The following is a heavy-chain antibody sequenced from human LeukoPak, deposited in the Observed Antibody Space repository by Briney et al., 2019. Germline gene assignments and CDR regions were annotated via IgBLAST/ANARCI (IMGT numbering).Heavy chain of an antibody. Sequence: GASVTVSFKASGYTFTGYYKHWVRQAPGQGLEWMGWINPNSGGTNYAQKFQGRVTMTRDTSISTAYMELSRLRSDDTAVYYCARDPDDILTGYSDYDNYWGQGTLVTVSS. J-gene: IGHJ4*02. CDR2: INPNSGGT. V-gene: IGHV1-2*02. D-gene: IGHD3-9*01. CDR3: ARDPDDILTGYSDYDNY. CDR1: GYTFTGYY.